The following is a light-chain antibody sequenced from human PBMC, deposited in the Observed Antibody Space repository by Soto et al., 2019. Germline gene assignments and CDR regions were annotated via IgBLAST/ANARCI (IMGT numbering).Light chain of an antibody. CDR1: QSLFDSDDGTTY. CDR2: TLS. V-gene: IGKV2-40*01. J-gene: IGKJ1*01. Sequence: DIVMTQTPLSLPVTPGAPASISCRSSQSLFDSDDGTTYLDWYLQKPGQSPQLLIYTLSYRASGVPDRFSGSGSGTDFTLTINSLQSEDSAVYYCQEYDNWPPEGTFGQGTKVDIK. CDR3: QEYDNWPPEGT.